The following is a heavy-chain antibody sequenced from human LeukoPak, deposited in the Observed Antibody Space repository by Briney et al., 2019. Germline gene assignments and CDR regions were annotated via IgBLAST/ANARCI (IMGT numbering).Heavy chain of an antibody. CDR2: INGGNGNT. Sequence: ASVKGSCKASGYTFTSYAIHWVRQAPGQRLEWMGWINGGNGNTKYSQNFQGRVTITKDTTATTAYMELSSLRSEDTAVYYCAREQIVRGVMFWFDPWGQGTLVTVSS. CDR3: AREQIVRGVMFWFDP. V-gene: IGHV1-3*01. J-gene: IGHJ5*02. D-gene: IGHD3-10*01. CDR1: GYTFTSYA.